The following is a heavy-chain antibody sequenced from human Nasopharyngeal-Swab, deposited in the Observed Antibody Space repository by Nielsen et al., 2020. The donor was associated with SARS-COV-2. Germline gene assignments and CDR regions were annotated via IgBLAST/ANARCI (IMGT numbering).Heavy chain of an antibody. D-gene: IGHD2/OR15-2a*01. Sequence: GESLKISCAASGFTFSSYDMHWVRQATGKGLEWVSAIGTAGDTYYPGSVKGRFTISRENAKNSLYLQMNNLRAGDMAVYYCARAVYGSHVFDIWGQGTMVTVSS. CDR1: GFTFSSYD. CDR2: IGTAGDT. J-gene: IGHJ3*02. CDR3: ARAVYGSHVFDI. V-gene: IGHV3-13*01.